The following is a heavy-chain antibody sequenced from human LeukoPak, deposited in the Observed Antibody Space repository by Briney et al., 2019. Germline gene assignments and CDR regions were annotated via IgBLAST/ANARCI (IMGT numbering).Heavy chain of an antibody. J-gene: IGHJ3*02. D-gene: IGHD3-3*01. CDR2: IYQSGST. CDR1: GGSFSGYH. Sequence: SETLSLTCAVYGGSFSGYHWSWIRQPPGKGLEWIGTIYQSGSTYYNPPLKSRVTISVDTSKNQFSLKLSSVTAADTAVYYCARLVFGVANNAFDIWGQGTMVTVSS. CDR3: ARLVFGVANNAFDI. V-gene: IGHV4-34*01.